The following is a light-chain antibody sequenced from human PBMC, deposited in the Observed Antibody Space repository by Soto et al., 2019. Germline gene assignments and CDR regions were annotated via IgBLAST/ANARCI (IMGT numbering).Light chain of an antibody. J-gene: IGLJ3*02. CDR1: SSNIGSNY. Sequence: QSVLTQPPSVSAAPGQKVTISCSGSSSNIGSNYVSWYQHLPGTAPKLLIFDNHKRPSGIPDRFSGSKSGTSATLGITGLQTGDEADYYCGTWDSSLSADVFGGGTQLTVL. CDR3: GTWDSSLSADV. CDR2: DNH. V-gene: IGLV1-51*01.